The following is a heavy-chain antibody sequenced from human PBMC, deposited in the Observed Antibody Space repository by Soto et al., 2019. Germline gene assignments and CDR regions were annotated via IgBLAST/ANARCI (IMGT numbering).Heavy chain of an antibody. CDR2: ISDSGGNT. CDR1: GFTFSSYA. Sequence: GGSLRLSCAASGFTFSSYAMIWVRQAPGKGLEWVSTISDSGGNTYYADSVKGRFTISRDNSKNTLYLQMSSLRAEDTAVYFCARAASYYGLDVWGQGTTVTVSS. V-gene: IGHV3-23*01. J-gene: IGHJ6*02. CDR3: ARAASYYGLDV.